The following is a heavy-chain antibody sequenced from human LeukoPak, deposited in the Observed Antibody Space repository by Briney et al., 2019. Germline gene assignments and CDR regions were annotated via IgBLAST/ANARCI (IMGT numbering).Heavy chain of an antibody. CDR2: IIPIFGTA. Sequence: ASVKVSCKASGGTFSSYAISWVRQAPGQGLEWMGGIIPIFGTANYAQKFQGRVTITTDESTSTAYMELSSLRSEDTAVYYCARDPQGAKDAFDIWGQGTMVTVSS. D-gene: IGHD1-26*01. V-gene: IGHV1-69*05. J-gene: IGHJ3*02. CDR1: GGTFSSYA. CDR3: ARDPQGAKDAFDI.